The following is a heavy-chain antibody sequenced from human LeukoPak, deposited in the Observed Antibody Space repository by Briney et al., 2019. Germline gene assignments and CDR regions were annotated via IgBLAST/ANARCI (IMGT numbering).Heavy chain of an antibody. CDR1: GFTFSSYS. J-gene: IGHJ6*02. V-gene: IGHV3-48*04. Sequence: GGSLRLSCAASGFTFSSYSMNWVRQAPGKGLEWVSYISSSSSTIYYADSVKGRFTISRDNAKNSLYLQMNSLRAEDAAVYYCARDLGYYYYYYGMDVWGQGTTVTVSS. CDR3: ARDLGYYYYYYGMDV. CDR2: ISSSSSTI. D-gene: IGHD1-1*01.